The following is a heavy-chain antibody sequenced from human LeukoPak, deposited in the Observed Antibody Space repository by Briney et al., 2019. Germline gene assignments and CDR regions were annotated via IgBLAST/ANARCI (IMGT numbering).Heavy chain of an antibody. V-gene: IGHV4-34*01. D-gene: IGHD2-2*01. CDR3: ARGDIVVVPAAMGAFCWFDP. CDR2: INHSGST. Sequence: SEILSLTCAVYGGSFSGYYWSWIRQPPGKGLEWIGEINHSGSTNYNPSLKSRVTISVDTSKNQFSLKLSSVTAADTAVYYCARGDIVVVPAAMGAFCWFDPWGQGTLVTVSS. CDR1: GGSFSGYY. J-gene: IGHJ5*02.